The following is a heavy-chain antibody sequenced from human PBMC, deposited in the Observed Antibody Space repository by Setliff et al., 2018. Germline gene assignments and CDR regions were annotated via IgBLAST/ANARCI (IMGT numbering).Heavy chain of an antibody. J-gene: IGHJ4*02. Sequence: GGSLRLSCAASGFTFSNSEMNWVRQAPGKGLEWIAFINRSGSIIYYADSVKGRFTVSRDNAKNSLYLQMSGLRAEDTATYYCARSENCFSTHCSPYDYWGQGTLVTVSS. CDR1: GFTFSNSE. CDR3: ARSENCFSTHCSPYDY. CDR2: INRSGSII. D-gene: IGHD2-2*01. V-gene: IGHV3-48*03.